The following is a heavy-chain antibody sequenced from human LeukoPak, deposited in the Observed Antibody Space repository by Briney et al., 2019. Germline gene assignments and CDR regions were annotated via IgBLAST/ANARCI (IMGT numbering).Heavy chain of an antibody. CDR2: INTDTGNP. CDR3: ARGQLYCTNGVCYRYYFDY. CDR1: GYTFIIYA. D-gene: IGHD2-8*01. V-gene: IGHV7-4-1*02. Sequence: GASVKVSCKASGYTFIIYAINWVRQAPGQGLEWMGWINTDTGNPTYAQDLAGRFVFSLDTSVSTAYLQISSLKAEDTAVYYCARGQLYCTNGVCYRYYFDYWGQGTLVTVSS. J-gene: IGHJ4*02.